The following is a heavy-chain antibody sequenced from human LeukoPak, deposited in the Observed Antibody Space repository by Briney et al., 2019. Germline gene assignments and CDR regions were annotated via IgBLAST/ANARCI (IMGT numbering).Heavy chain of an antibody. CDR1: GDSIRSSSSTW. V-gene: IGHV4-4*02. CDR2: IYHSGDT. CDR3: AGQGHIGYTYGY. D-gene: IGHD5-18*01. J-gene: IGHJ4*02. Sequence: SETLSLTCAVSGDSIRSSSSTWWSWVRQPPGTGLEWIGEIYHSGDTNYNPSLKSRVTMSVDKSENQFSLKLSSVTAADTAVYYCAGQGHIGYTYGYWGQGTLVTVSS.